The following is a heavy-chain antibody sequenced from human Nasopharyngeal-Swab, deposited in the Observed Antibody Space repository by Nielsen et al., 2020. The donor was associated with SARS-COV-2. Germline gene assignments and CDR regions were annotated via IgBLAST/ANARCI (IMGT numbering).Heavy chain of an antibody. Sequence: LSLTCAASGFTFDDYTMHWVRQAPGKGLEWVSLISWDGGSTYYADSVKGRFTISRDNSKHSLYLQMNSLRTEDTALYYCAKDVGDSLYYFDYWGQGTLVTVSS. CDR1: GFTFDDYT. D-gene: IGHD4-17*01. CDR2: ISWDGGST. V-gene: IGHV3-43*01. J-gene: IGHJ4*02. CDR3: AKDVGDSLYYFDY.